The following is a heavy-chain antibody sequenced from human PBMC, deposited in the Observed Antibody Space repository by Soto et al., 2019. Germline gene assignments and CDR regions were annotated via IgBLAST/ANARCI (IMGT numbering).Heavy chain of an antibody. Sequence: ASVKVSCKASGYTFSSYYMHWVRQAPGQGLEWRGMINPSGVRTSYAQKFQGRVTMSRDTSTTTLYMEVNSLKSEDTAVYSCAREGLAAAGQGGMDVWGQGTTVTVSS. CDR2: INPSGVRT. CDR3: AREGLAAAGQGGMDV. V-gene: IGHV1-46*01. J-gene: IGHJ6*02. CDR1: GYTFSSYY. D-gene: IGHD6-13*01.